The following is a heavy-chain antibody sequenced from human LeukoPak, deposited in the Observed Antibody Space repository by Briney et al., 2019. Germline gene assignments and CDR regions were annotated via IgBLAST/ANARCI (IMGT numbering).Heavy chain of an antibody. CDR2: IYYTGIT. V-gene: IGHV4-59*01. J-gene: IGHJ5*02. Sequence: SETLSLTCTVSGGSISGYYWSCIRHSPGKGLEWIGYIYYTGITAYNPSLGSRVTISVDRSNNQFSLRLTSVTAADTAVYYCARLHSSRAEEFDPWGQGTLVTVSS. CDR1: GGSISGYY. CDR3: ARLHSSRAEEFDP.